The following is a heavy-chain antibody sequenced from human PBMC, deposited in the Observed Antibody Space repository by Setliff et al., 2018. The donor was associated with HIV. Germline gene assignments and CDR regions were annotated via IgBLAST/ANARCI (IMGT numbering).Heavy chain of an antibody. CDR1: GFSFSRYT. Sequence: GSLRLSCVASGFSFSRYTMMWVRQTPGKGLEWVSSITSNLNYKYADSVKGRFTISRDNTKNSLYLQMNSLRAEDTAVYYCVKDYYDSTGHQSVFDFWGQGTLVTVSS. D-gene: IGHD3-22*01. V-gene: IGHV3-21*01. J-gene: IGHJ4*02. CDR2: ITSNLNYK. CDR3: VKDYYDSTGHQSVFDF.